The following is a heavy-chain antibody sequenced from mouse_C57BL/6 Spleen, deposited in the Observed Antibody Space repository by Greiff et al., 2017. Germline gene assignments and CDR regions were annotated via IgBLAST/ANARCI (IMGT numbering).Heavy chain of an antibody. Sequence: VQLQQPGAELVRPGSSVKLSCKASGYTFTSYWMHWVKQRPIQGLEWIGNIDPSDSETNYNQKFKDKATLTVDKSSSTAYMQLSSLTSEDSAVYYCARYWDYHYFDYWGQGTTLTVSS. D-gene: IGHD2-4*01. J-gene: IGHJ2*01. V-gene: IGHV1-52*01. CDR2: IDPSDSET. CDR3: ARYWDYHYFDY. CDR1: GYTFTSYW.